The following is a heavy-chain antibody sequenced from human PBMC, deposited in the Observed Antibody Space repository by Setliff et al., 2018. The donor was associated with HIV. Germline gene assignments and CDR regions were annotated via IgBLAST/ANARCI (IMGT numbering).Heavy chain of an antibody. CDR2: LNSDGSST. D-gene: IGHD3-9*01. CDR3: VRDTFDGRSYYGWDV. Sequence: PGGSLRLSCAASGFIFRNYWMHWVRQAPGKGLVWVSCLNSDGSSTTYADSVKGRFTISRDNAKNTLYLQMNSLRTEDTAVYYCVRDTFDGRSYYGWDVWGQGTTVTVSS. J-gene: IGHJ6*02. CDR1: GFIFRNYW. V-gene: IGHV3-74*03.